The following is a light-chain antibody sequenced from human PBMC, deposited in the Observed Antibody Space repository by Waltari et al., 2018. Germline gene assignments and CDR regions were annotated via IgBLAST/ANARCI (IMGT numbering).Light chain of an antibody. CDR1: QSVATY. CDR2: DAS. Sequence: EIGLTQSPAILSFSPGERATLSCRASQSVATYLAWYHQRPGQSPKHLIYDASNRATGIPARFTGSGSETDVTFTVSSLQPEDVAVYYCQQRRNVPVTFGGGTRVQI. V-gene: IGKV3-11*01. CDR3: QQRRNVPVT. J-gene: IGKJ4*01.